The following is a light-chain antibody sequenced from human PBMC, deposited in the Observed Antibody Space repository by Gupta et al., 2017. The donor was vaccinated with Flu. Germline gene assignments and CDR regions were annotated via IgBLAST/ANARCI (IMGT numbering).Light chain of an antibody. CDR1: TLSNQH. J-gene: IGLJ2*01. Sequence: SYELTQPPSLSVSPGPTARITRSGDTLSNQHTYWYQQKPGQAPVLVIFKDTERPSGIPERFSGSNSGTTVTLTISGVQAEDEAAYYCQSSDNSGTYVVFGGGTRLTV. CDR3: QSSDNSGTYVV. V-gene: IGLV3-25*03. CDR2: KDT.